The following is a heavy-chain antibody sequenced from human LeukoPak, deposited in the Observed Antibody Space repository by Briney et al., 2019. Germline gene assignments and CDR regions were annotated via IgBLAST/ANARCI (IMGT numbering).Heavy chain of an antibody. Sequence: SETLSLTCAVYGGSLNDYLWSWIRQPPGQGREWIGEVGHSGTTNYNPALKSRVTISVDTSNNQFSLKLNSVHAADTAVYFCARELISSRAAFDTWGQGTVVTVSS. D-gene: IGHD3-10*01. CDR2: VGHSGTT. CDR3: ARELISSRAAFDT. V-gene: IGHV4-34*01. CDR1: GGSLNDYL. J-gene: IGHJ3*02.